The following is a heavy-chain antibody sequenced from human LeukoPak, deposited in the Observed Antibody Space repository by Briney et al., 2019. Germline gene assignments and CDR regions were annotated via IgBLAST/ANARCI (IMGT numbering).Heavy chain of an antibody. CDR2: VYYSGST. CDR1: GGSITSRAYY. J-gene: IGHJ5*02. CDR3: ARVSGGGYGGWFDP. Sequence: SETLSLTCTVSGGSITSRAYYWGWIRQPPGKGLEWIGSVYYSGSTYHNPSLKSRVTISVDTSKNQFSLKLSSVTAADTAVYYCARVSGGGYGGWFDPWGQGTLVTVSS. V-gene: IGHV4-39*07. D-gene: IGHD4-23*01.